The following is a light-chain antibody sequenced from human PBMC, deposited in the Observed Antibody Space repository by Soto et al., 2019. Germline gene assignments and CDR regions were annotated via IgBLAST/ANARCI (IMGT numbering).Light chain of an antibody. J-gene: IGKJ1*01. Sequence: AIQLTQSPSSLSASVGDRVTITCRASEAIRSALGWYQQKPGKVPKLLIYAASILQSGVPSRFSGSGSGTDFTLSISRLEPEDFAVYYCQQYGSSPRTFGQGTKVDI. V-gene: IGKV1-6*01. CDR3: QQYGSSPRT. CDR2: AAS. CDR1: EAIRSA.